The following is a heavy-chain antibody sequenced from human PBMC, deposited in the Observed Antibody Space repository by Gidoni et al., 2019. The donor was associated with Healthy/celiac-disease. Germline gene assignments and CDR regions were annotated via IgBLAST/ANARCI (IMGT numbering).Heavy chain of an antibody. CDR3: AREKVWSGSYYYYYGMDV. CDR1: GYTFTSYA. D-gene: IGHD3-3*01. J-gene: IGHJ6*02. CDR2: INAGNGNT. V-gene: IGHV1-3*01. Sequence: QVQLVQSGAEVKKPGASVKVSCKASGYTFTSYAMHWVRQAPGQRLEWMGWINAGNGNTKYSQKFQGRVTITRDTSASTAYMELSSLRSEDTAVYYCAREKVWSGSYYYYYGMDVWGQGTTVTVSS.